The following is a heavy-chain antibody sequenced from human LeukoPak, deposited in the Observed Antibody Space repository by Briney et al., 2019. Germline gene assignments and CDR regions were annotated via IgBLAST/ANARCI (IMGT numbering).Heavy chain of an antibody. Sequence: PGGSLRPSCAASGFTFSRHSMNWVRQAPGKGLEWVSYISSTSSTIYYADSVKGRFTISRDNAKNSLYLEMNSLRDEDTAVYYCASTSGSYYSYYGMDVWGQGTTVTVSS. CDR1: GFTFSRHS. CDR2: ISSTSSTI. J-gene: IGHJ6*02. CDR3: ASTSGSYYSYYGMDV. D-gene: IGHD1-26*01. V-gene: IGHV3-48*02.